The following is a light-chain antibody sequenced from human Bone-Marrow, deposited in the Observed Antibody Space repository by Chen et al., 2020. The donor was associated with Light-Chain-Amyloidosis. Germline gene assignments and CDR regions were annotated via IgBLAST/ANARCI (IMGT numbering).Light chain of an antibody. CDR2: RDT. V-gene: IGLV3-25*03. J-gene: IGLJ2*01. CDR1: DLPTKY. CDR3: QSADSSGTDEVI. Sequence: SYELTQPPSVSVSPGQTARITCSGDDLPTKYAYWYQQKPGQAPVLVIHRDTERPSGISERFSGSSSGATATLTISRGQAEDEADYHCQSADSSGTDEVIFGGGTKLTVL.